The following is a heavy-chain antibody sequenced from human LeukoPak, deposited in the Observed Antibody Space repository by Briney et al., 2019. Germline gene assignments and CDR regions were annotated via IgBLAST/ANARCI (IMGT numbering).Heavy chain of an antibody. CDR2: ISASSSTV. CDR3: AKDHELVATSVDY. V-gene: IGHV3-48*01. J-gene: IGHJ4*02. D-gene: IGHD5-12*01. Sequence: PGGSLRLSCAASGFTFSSHNMNWVRQAPGKGLEWVSYISASSSTVFYADPVEGRFTISRDNSKNTLYLQMNSLRAEDTAVYYCAKDHELVATSVDYWGQGTLVTVSS. CDR1: GFTFSSHN.